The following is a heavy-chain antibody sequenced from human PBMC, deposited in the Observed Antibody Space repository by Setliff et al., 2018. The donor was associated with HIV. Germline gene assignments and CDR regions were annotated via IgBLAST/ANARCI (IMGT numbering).Heavy chain of an antibody. J-gene: IGHJ4*02. CDR1: GFTFSSYA. CDR2: ISSSSSYI. V-gene: IGHV3-21*01. Sequence: PGGSLRLSCAASGFTFSSYAMHWVRQAPGKGLEWVSSISSSSSYIYYADSVKGRFAISRDNAKNTLYLQMNSLRAEDTAVYYCARRPYYFDSWGQGTLVTVSS. CDR3: ARRPYYFDS. D-gene: IGHD6-6*01.